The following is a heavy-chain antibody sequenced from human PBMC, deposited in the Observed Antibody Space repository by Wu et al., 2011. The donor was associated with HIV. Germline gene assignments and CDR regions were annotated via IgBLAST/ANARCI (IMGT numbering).Heavy chain of an antibody. CDR1: GHTLTELS. J-gene: IGHJ3*02. D-gene: IGHD3-22*01. CDR2: FDLEDDER. Sequence: QVQLVQSGAEVKKPGASVKVACKVSGHTLTELSMHWVRQAPGKGLEWMGGFDLEDDERIYAQKFQGRLTLTEDTSTDTAYMYLTSLRSEDTAIYYCATLQQIVPDYEDTSGQDAFDIWGQGT. CDR3: ATLQQIVPDYEDTSGQDAFDI. V-gene: IGHV1-24*01.